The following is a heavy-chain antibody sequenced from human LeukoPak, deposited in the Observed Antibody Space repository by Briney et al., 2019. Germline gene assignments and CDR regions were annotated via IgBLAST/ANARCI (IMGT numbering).Heavy chain of an antibody. CDR2: IYTSGST. Sequence: SETLSLTCTVSGGSISSYYWSWIRQPAGKGLEWIGRIYTSGSTNYNPSLKSQVTMSVDTSKNQFSLKLSSVTAADTAMYYCARVVPVAPNWYFDLWGRGTLVTVSS. V-gene: IGHV4-4*07. J-gene: IGHJ2*01. CDR3: ARVVPVAPNWYFDL. D-gene: IGHD2-2*01. CDR1: GGSISSYY.